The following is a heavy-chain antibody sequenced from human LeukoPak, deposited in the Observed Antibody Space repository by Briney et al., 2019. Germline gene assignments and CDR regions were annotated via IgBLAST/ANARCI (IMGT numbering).Heavy chain of an antibody. D-gene: IGHD3-22*01. CDR1: GYTFTSYG. CDR2: SSAYNGNT. J-gene: IGHJ4*02. V-gene: IGHV1-18*01. Sequence: ASVKVSCKASGYTFTSYGISWVRQAPGQGLEWMGWSSAYNGNTNYAQKLQGRVTMTTDTSTTTAYMELRSLRSDDTAVYYCARAHGYASSSYSEAYFDYWGQGTLVTVSS. CDR3: ARAHGYASSSYSEAYFDY.